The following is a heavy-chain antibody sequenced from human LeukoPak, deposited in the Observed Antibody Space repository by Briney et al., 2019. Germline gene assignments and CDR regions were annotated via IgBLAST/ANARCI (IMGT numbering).Heavy chain of an antibody. V-gene: IGHV5-51*01. Sequence: GKSLKISCQVSGYIFTNYWIGWVRQMPGKGLESMGIIYPADSDTAYSPSFQGQVTISADKSISTVYLQWSSLKASDTAMYYCARQSRDGSKTRGYYFDYWGQGTLVTVS. J-gene: IGHJ4*02. CDR1: GYIFTNYW. CDR2: IYPADSDT. CDR3: ARQSRDGSKTRGYYFDY. D-gene: IGHD3-10*01.